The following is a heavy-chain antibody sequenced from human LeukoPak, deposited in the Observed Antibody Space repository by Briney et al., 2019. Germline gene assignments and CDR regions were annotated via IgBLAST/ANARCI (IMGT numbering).Heavy chain of an antibody. CDR1: GGSMSNINYY. CDR3: ASPSVSTGYSQGNF. D-gene: IGHD2-15*01. CDR2: IHYSGTT. V-gene: IGHV4-39*01. J-gene: IGHJ4*02. Sequence: SETLSLTCTVSGGSMSNINYYWGWIRQPPGKRLEWIGSIHYSGTTSYNPSPKSRVTISVDTSKNQFSLKLSSVTAADTALYYCASPSVSTGYSQGNFWGQGILVTVSS.